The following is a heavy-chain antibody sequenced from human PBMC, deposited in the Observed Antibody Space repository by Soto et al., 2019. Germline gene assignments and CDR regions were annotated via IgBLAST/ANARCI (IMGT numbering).Heavy chain of an antibody. D-gene: IGHD5-12*01. CDR1: GFTFSSYS. V-gene: IGHV3-21*01. Sequence: EVQLVESGGGLVKPGGSLRLSCAASGFTFSSYSMNWVRPAPGKWLEWVSSISSSSSYIYYADSVKGRFTISRDNAKNSLYLQMNSLRAEDTAVYYCARDLRRDGYNYYYWGQGTLVTVSS. J-gene: IGHJ4*02. CDR2: ISSSSSYI. CDR3: ARDLRRDGYNYYY.